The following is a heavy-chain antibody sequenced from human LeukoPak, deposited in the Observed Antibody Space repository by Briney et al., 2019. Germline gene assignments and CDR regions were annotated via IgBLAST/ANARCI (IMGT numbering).Heavy chain of an antibody. V-gene: IGHV1-46*01. J-gene: IGHJ3*02. CDR3: ARVLTGYKVREYDAFDI. Sequence: ASVKVSCKASGYTFTSYYMHWVRQAPGQGLEWTGIINPSGGSTSYAQKFQGRVTMTRDTSTSTVYMELSSLRSEDTAVYYCARVLTGYKVREYDAFDIWGQGTMVTVSS. D-gene: IGHD3-9*01. CDR1: GYTFTSYY. CDR2: INPSGGST.